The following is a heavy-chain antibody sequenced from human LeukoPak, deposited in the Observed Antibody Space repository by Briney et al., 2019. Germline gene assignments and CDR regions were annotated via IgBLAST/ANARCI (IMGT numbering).Heavy chain of an antibody. Sequence: GGSLRLSCAASGFTFSSYSMNWVRQAPGKGLEWVSSISSSSSYIYYADSVKGRFTISRDNAKNSLYLQMNSLRAEDTAVYYCAKGDVDTAMAHIDYWGQGTLVTVSS. CDR3: AKGDVDTAMAHIDY. CDR2: ISSSSSYI. D-gene: IGHD5-18*01. V-gene: IGHV3-21*01. J-gene: IGHJ4*02. CDR1: GFTFSSYS.